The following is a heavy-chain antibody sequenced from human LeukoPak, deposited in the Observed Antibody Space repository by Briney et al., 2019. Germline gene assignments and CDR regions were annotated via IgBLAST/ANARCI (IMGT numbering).Heavy chain of an antibody. D-gene: IGHD3-10*01. J-gene: IGHJ4*02. Sequence: ASVKVSCKASGYTFTSYGISWVRQAPGQGLEWMGWISAYNGNTNYAQKLQGRVTTTTDTSTSTAYMELRSLRSDDTAVYYCARDLDLNLLVHFDYWGQGTLVTVSS. CDR1: GYTFTSYG. CDR2: ISAYNGNT. CDR3: ARDLDLNLLVHFDY. V-gene: IGHV1-18*01.